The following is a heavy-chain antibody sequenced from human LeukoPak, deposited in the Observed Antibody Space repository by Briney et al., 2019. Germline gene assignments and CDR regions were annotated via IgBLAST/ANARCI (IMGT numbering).Heavy chain of an antibody. CDR2: ISWNSGSI. CDR3: ARYNWNVAGTFDY. J-gene: IGHJ4*02. D-gene: IGHD1-1*01. Sequence: PGRSLRLSCAASGFTFDDYAMHWVRQAPGKGLEWVSGISWNSGSIGYADSVKGRFTISRDNAKNSLYLQMNSLRAEDTAVYYCARYNWNVAGTFDYWGQGSLVTVSS. V-gene: IGHV3-9*01. CDR1: GFTFDDYA.